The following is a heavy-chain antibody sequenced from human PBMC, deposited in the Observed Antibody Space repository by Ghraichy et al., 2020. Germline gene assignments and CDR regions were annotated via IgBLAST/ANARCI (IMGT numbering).Heavy chain of an antibody. V-gene: IGHV3-33*08. D-gene: IGHD3-10*01. CDR1: GFTFSSYG. Sequence: GESLNISCAASGFTFSSYGMHWVRQAPGKGLEWVAVIWYDGSNKYYADSVKGRFTISRDNSKNTLYLQMNSLRAEDTAVYYCARVGSLLWFGETEYYGMDVWGQGTTVTVSS. CDR2: IWYDGSNK. J-gene: IGHJ6*02. CDR3: ARVGSLLWFGETEYYGMDV.